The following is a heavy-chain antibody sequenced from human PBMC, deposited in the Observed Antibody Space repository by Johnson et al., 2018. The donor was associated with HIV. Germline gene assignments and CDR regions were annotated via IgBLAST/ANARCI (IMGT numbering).Heavy chain of an antibody. V-gene: IGHV3-30*02. CDR1: GFTFSRYG. CDR3: AKDGGSYGNGFDI. CDR2: IRYDGSNK. D-gene: IGHD1-26*01. J-gene: IGHJ3*02. Sequence: QVQLVESGGGVVQPGRSLRLSCAASGFTFSRYGMHWVRQAPGKGLEWVAFIRYDGSNKYYADSVKGRFTISRDNAKNSLYLQMNSLRAEDTAVYYCAKDGGSYGNGFDIWGQWTMVIVSS.